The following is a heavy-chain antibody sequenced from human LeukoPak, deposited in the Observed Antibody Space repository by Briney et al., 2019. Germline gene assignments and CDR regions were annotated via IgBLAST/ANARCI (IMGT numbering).Heavy chain of an antibody. Sequence: GGSLRLSCAASGFSFSGYGMHWVRQAPGKGLEWVSGISGSGGVTYDADSVKGRFTISRDNSKNTVYLQMNSLGAEDTAVYYCAKGGIYGVVINFWGQGTLVTVSS. D-gene: IGHD3-3*01. CDR3: AKGGIYGVVINF. V-gene: IGHV3-23*01. CDR1: GFSFSGYG. CDR2: ISGSGGVT. J-gene: IGHJ4*02.